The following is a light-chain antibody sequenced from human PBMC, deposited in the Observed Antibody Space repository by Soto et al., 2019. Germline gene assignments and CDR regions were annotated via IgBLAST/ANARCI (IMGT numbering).Light chain of an antibody. V-gene: IGLV1-40*01. CDR3: AAWDDGLNGWL. CDR2: GND. Sequence: QSVLTQPPSLSGAPGQRITISCTGTSSNLGAAFAVQWYQQLPGAAPKLLIEGNDQRPSGVPDRFSGSKSANSASLAISGLKSEDEADYYCAAWDDGLNGWLFGGGTKLTVL. CDR1: SSNLGAAFA. J-gene: IGLJ3*02.